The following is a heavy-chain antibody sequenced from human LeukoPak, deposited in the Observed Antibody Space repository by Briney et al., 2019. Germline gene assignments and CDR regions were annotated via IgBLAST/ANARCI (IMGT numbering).Heavy chain of an antibody. D-gene: IGHD3-10*01. CDR2: ISSSGSTI. Sequence: PGGSLRLSCAASGFTFSSYEMNWVRQAPGKGLEWVSYISSSGSTIYYADSVKGRFTISRDNAKNSLYLQMNSLRAEDTAVYYCARVMITMVRGAQPFDYWGQGTLVTVS. J-gene: IGHJ4*02. CDR3: ARVMITMVRGAQPFDY. CDR1: GFTFSSYE. V-gene: IGHV3-48*03.